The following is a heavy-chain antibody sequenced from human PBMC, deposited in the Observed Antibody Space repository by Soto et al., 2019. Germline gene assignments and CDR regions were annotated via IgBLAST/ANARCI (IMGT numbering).Heavy chain of an antibody. CDR3: ARGEGDYGLGNYYYYGMDV. CDR1: GFSFSSNG. J-gene: IGHJ6*02. CDR2: IWYDGSNK. Sequence: PGGSLRLSCAEPGFSFSSNGMHWVRQAPGKGLEWVAVIWYDGSNKYYADSVKGRFTISRDNSKNTLYLQMNSLRAEDTAVYYCARGEGDYGLGNYYYYGMDVWCQGTTGT. D-gene: IGHD4-17*01. V-gene: IGHV3-33*01.